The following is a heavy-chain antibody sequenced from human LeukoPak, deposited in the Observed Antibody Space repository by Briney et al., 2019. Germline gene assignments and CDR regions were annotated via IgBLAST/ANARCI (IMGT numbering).Heavy chain of an antibody. V-gene: IGHV3-21*06. CDR2: ISIGSSPYT. J-gene: IGHJ4*02. CDR1: GFSFSKSS. Sequence: GGSLRLSCAASGFSFSKSSMLWFRQAPGKGLEWVSSISIGSSPYTYYADSLKGRFTISRDNAKNSVCLQMNGLRPEDTAVYYCASYTLWYGDSWGQGTLVTVSS. D-gene: IGHD3-10*01. CDR3: ASYTLWYGDS.